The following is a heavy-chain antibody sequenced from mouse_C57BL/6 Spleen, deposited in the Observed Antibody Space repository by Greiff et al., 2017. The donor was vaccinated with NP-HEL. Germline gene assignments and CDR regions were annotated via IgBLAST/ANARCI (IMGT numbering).Heavy chain of an antibody. V-gene: IGHV1-64*01. Sequence: VQLQQPGAELVKPGASVKLSCKASGYTFTSYWTHWVKQRPGQGLEWIGMIHPNSGSTNYNEKFKSKATLTVDKSSSTAYMQLRSLTSEDSAVYYCAREGWGDYWGQGTTLTVSS. D-gene: IGHD3-2*02. CDR3: AREGWGDY. J-gene: IGHJ2*01. CDR2: IHPNSGST. CDR1: GYTFTSYW.